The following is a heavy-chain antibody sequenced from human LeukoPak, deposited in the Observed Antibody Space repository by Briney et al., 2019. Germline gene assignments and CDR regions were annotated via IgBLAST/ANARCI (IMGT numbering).Heavy chain of an antibody. J-gene: IGHJ5*02. CDR3: ARDRFSGYSSSWYNWFDP. D-gene: IGHD6-13*01. V-gene: IGHV3-48*02. Sequence: GGSLRLSCAASGFTFSSYSMNWVRQAPGKGLEWVSYISSSSSTIYYADSVKGRFTISRDNAKNSLYLQMNSLRDEDTAVYYCARDRFSGYSSSWYNWFDPWGQGTLVTVSS. CDR1: GFTFSSYS. CDR2: ISSSSSTI.